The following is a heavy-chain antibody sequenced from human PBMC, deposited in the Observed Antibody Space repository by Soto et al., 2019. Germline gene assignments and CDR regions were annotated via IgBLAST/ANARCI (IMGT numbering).Heavy chain of an antibody. CDR1: GGTFSSYA. D-gene: IGHD2-2*01. J-gene: IGHJ6*02. Sequence: QVQLVQSGAEVKKPGSSVKVSCKASGGTFSSYAISWVRQAPGQGLEWMGGIIPIFGTANYAQKFQGRVTITADESTSTAYMELSSLRSEDTAVYYCARSNASDIVVVPAAMPLYYYYYGMDVWGQGTTVTVSS. CDR2: IIPIFGTA. V-gene: IGHV1-69*01. CDR3: ARSNASDIVVVPAAMPLYYYYYGMDV.